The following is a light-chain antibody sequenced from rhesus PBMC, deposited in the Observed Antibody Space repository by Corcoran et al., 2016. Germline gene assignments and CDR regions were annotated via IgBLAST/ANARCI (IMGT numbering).Light chain of an antibody. CDR2: AAS. Sequence: DIQMTQSPSSLSASVGDTVTITCWASQGISSYLNWFQQKPGKAPKLRIYAASSLESGVPSRFSGSGSGTEFTLTISNLQPEDFATYYCLQHNDYPYSFGQGTKVEIK. CDR3: LQHNDYPYS. V-gene: IGKV1-28*02. J-gene: IGKJ2*01. CDR1: QGISSY.